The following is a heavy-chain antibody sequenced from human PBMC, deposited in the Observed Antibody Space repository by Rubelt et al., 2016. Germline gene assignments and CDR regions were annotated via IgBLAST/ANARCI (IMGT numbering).Heavy chain of an antibody. CDR2: IYHSGST. D-gene: IGHD2-2*01. CDR3: ASPEKSTLSFDP. CDR1: GYSISSGYY. Sequence: QVQLQESGPGLVKPSETLSLTCTVSGYSISSGYYWGWIRQPPGKGLEWIGSIYHSGSTYYNPSLKSRVTISVDTSKNQFSLKLSSVTAADTAVYYCASPEKSTLSFDPWGQGTLVTVSS. V-gene: IGHV4-38-2*02. J-gene: IGHJ5*02.